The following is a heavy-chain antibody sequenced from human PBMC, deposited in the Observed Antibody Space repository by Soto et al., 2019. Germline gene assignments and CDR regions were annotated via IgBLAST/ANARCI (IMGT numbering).Heavy chain of an antibody. CDR1: GGSISSYY. CDR2: IYYSGST. D-gene: IGHD3-10*01. CDR3: ARAGRD. J-gene: IGHJ4*02. V-gene: IGHV4-59*01. Sequence: QVQLQESGPGLVKPSETLSLTCTVSGGSISSYYWSWIRQPPGKGLEWIGYIYYSGSTNYNPSLKRRVTISVDTSKNQFSLKLSSVTAADTAVYYCARAGRDWGQGTLVTVSS.